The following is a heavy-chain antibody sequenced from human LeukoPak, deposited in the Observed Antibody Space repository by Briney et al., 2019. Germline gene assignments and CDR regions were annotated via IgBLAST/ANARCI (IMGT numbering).Heavy chain of an antibody. J-gene: IGHJ4*02. CDR1: GFTFSTYW. V-gene: IGHV3-15*05. CDR2: IKTKPEGGTT. Sequence: GGSLRLSCAASGFTFSTYWMSWVRQAPGKGLEWVARIKTKPEGGTTDYAAPVKGRFTISRDDSKNTLFLQMNSLKTEDTAVYYCTSSGSRWDYFDYWDQGTLATVSS. D-gene: IGHD4-23*01. CDR3: TSSGSRWDYFDY.